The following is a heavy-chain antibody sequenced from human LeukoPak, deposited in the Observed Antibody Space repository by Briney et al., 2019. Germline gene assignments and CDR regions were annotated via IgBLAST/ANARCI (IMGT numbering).Heavy chain of an antibody. CDR3: AGGSSTNSYYFDY. Sequence: GGSLRLSCAASGFTFSSYSMNWVRQAPGKGLEWISSISSSSRYIYYADSVKGRFTISRDNAQNSAYLQMNSLRAEDTAVYFCAGGSSTNSYYFDYWGQGTLVTVSS. CDR2: ISSSSRYI. D-gene: IGHD2-2*01. V-gene: IGHV3-21*01. CDR1: GFTFSSYS. J-gene: IGHJ4*02.